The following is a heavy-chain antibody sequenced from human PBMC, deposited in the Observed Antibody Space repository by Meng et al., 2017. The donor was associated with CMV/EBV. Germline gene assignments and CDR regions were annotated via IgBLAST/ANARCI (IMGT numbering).Heavy chain of an antibody. D-gene: IGHD1-26*01. Sequence: EGSLRLSCAASGFTFSDHYMDWVRQAPGKGLEWVGRTRNKANSYTTEYAASVKGRFTISRDDSKNSLYLQMNSLKTEDTAVYYCARSGGSYAPLDYWGQGTLVTVSS. J-gene: IGHJ4*02. V-gene: IGHV3-72*01. CDR3: ARSGGSYAPLDY. CDR1: GFTFSDHY. CDR2: TRNKANSYTT.